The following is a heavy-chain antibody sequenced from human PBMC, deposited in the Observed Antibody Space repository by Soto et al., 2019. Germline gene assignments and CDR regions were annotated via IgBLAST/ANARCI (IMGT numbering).Heavy chain of an antibody. CDR3: AREDAARIERWFDA. J-gene: IGHJ5*02. CDR2: IYSSGST. D-gene: IGHD6-6*01. CDR1: GGSIISASYS. Sequence: SETLSLTCAVSGGSIISASYSWNWIRQSPGRGLEWIGHIYSSGSTYYNPSLKSRVSISVDTSNNQFSLKLTSVTAADTAVYFCAREDAARIERWFDAWGQGILVTV. V-gene: IGHV4-31*11.